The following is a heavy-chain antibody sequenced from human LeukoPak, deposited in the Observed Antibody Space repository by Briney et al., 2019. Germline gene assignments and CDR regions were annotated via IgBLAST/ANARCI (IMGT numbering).Heavy chain of an antibody. Sequence: GGSLRLSCAASGFTFSRYAMSWVRQAPGKGLEWVSAIRGSGANTYYADSVKGRFTISRDNSKNTLYLQMNSPRAEDTAVYYCARAMMVVANLWGVFDYWGQGTLVTVSS. V-gene: IGHV3-23*01. CDR2: IRGSGANT. D-gene: IGHD3-22*01. CDR3: ARAMMVVANLWGVFDY. J-gene: IGHJ4*02. CDR1: GFTFSRYA.